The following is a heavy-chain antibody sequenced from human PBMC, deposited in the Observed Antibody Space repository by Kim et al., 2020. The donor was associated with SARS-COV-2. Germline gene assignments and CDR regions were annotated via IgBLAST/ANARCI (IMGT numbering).Heavy chain of an antibody. V-gene: IGHV3-23*01. J-gene: IGHJ4*02. D-gene: IGHD1-26*01. Sequence: DSVKGRFTVSRDNSKNALYLQMDSLRAEDTAIYYCAKIKTWELPNLYYFRYWGQGTLVTVSS. CDR3: AKIKTWELPNLYYFRY.